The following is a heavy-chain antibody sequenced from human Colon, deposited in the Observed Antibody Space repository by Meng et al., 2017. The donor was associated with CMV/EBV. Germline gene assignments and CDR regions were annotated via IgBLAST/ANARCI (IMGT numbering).Heavy chain of an antibody. V-gene: IGHV3-13*01. Sequence: GESLKISCTGSGFTFSTPDFHWVRQPTGKGLEWVSSIGTVGDTYSIGSVKGRFIISREDAQNSVYLQMNGLRDGDTGLYYCARARSPTHFDYWGQGALVTVSS. CDR3: ARARSPTHFDY. J-gene: IGHJ4*02. CDR2: IGTVGDT. CDR1: GFTFSTPD.